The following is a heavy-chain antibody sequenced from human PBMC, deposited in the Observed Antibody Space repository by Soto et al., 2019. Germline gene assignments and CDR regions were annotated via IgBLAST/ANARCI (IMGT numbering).Heavy chain of an antibody. CDR1: GGSVSSGSYY. D-gene: IGHD6-13*01. CDR3: ARDTELIAAAGTVNWFDP. J-gene: IGHJ5*02. Sequence: SENLSLTCTVSGGSVSSGSYYWSWIRQPPGKGLEWIGYIYYSGSTNYNPSLKSRVTISVDTSKNQFSLKLSSVTAADTAVYYCARDTELIAAAGTVNWFDPWGQGTLVTVSS. V-gene: IGHV4-61*01. CDR2: IYYSGST.